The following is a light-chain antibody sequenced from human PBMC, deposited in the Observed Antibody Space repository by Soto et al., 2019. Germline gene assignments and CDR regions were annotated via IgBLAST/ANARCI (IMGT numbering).Light chain of an antibody. V-gene: IGKV3-11*01. Sequence: ESVLARSAASLFLYPGERVNLXCRASQSFCTYFGWYQQKPGKAPRRLIYDASNRAYGSPARFSGSGSVTDFTRTSSSRAPEDFAVYYGQQRSNRPLTFGQGTKVDIK. CDR1: QSFCTY. CDR3: QQRSNRPLT. J-gene: IGKJ1*01. CDR2: DAS.